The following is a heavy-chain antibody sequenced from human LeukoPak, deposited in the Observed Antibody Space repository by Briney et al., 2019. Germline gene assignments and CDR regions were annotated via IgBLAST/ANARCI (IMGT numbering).Heavy chain of an antibody. D-gene: IGHD5-18*01. CDR1: GGSISSYY. V-gene: IGHV4-59*08. CDR2: IYYSGST. CDR3: ARLSRYSYGYFDY. J-gene: IGHJ4*02. Sequence: SETLSLTCTVSGGSISSYYWSWIRQPPGKGLEWIGYIYYSGSTNYNPSLKSRVTISVDTSKNQFSLKLSSVTAADTAVYYCARLSRYSYGYFDYWGQGTLVTVSS.